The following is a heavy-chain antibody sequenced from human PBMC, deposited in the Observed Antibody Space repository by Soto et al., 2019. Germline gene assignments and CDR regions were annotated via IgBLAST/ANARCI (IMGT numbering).Heavy chain of an antibody. V-gene: IGHV1-69*13. CDR2: IIPIFGTA. J-gene: IGHJ6*02. CDR1: GGTFSSYA. Sequence: SVKVSCKASGGTFSSYAISWVRQAPGQGLEWMGGIIPIFGTANYAQKFQGRVTITADESTSTAYMELSSLRSEDTAVYYCASVRRDIVATILPSPIRPWGPYYYGMDVWGQGIMVTVSS. CDR3: ASVRRDIVATILPSPIRPWGPYYYGMDV. D-gene: IGHD5-12*01.